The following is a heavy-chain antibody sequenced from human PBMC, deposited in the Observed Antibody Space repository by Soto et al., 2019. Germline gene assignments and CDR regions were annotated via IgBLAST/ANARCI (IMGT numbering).Heavy chain of an antibody. V-gene: IGHV4-61*01. Sequence: SETLSLTCTVSGGSVSSGSYYWSWIRQPPGKGLEWIGYIYYSGSTNYNPSLRSRVTISVDTSKNQFSLKLSSVTAADTAVYYCAHAATRYYYYGMDVWGQGTTVTVSS. J-gene: IGHJ6*02. CDR1: GGSVSSGSYY. D-gene: IGHD2-15*01. CDR2: IYYSGST. CDR3: AHAATRYYYYGMDV.